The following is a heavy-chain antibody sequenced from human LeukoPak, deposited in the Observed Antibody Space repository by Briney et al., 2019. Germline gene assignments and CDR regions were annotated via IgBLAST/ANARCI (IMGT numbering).Heavy chain of an antibody. V-gene: IGHV3-23*01. CDR2: ISGSGGST. CDR3: ARMGGWHYYMDV. CDR1: GFTFSSYA. D-gene: IGHD6-19*01. Sequence: GGSLRLSCAASGFTFSSYAMSWVRQAPGKGLGWVSAISGSGGSTYYADSVKGRFTISRDNSKNTLYLQMNSLRAEDTAVYYCARMGGWHYYMDVWGKGTTVTISS. J-gene: IGHJ6*03.